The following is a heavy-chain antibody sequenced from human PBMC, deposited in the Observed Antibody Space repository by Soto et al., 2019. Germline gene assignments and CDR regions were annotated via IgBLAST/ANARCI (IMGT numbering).Heavy chain of an antibody. J-gene: IGHJ6*02. Sequence: ASVKVSCKASGYTFTGYYMHWVRQAPGQGLEWMGWINPNSGGTNYAQKFQGRVTMNRDTSIGTAYMELRGLTSDDTAEYYCAKGGAIVAAGTRVYIYNAMDVWGQGTTVTVSS. CDR1: GYTFTGYY. CDR2: INPNSGGT. D-gene: IGHD1-26*01. CDR3: AKGGAIVAAGTRVYIYNAMDV. V-gene: IGHV1-2*02.